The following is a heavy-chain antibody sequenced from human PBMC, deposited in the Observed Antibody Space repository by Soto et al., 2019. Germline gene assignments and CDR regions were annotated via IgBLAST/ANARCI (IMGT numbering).Heavy chain of an antibody. J-gene: IGHJ4*02. D-gene: IGHD5-18*01. CDR1: GFTFDDYT. V-gene: IGHV3-43*01. CDR3: AKDIADTAMVQGPFDY. CDR2: ISWDGGST. Sequence: GGSLRLSCAASGFTFDDYTMHWVRQAPGKGLEWVSLISWDGGSTYYADSVKGRFTISRDNSKNSLYLQMNSLRTEDTALYYCAKDIADTAMVQGPFDYWGQGTLVTVSS.